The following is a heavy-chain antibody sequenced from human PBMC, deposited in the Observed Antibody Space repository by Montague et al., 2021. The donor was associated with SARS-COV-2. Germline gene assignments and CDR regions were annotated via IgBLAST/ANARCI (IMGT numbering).Heavy chain of an antibody. V-gene: IGHV3-33*06. CDR3: AKDSAHSSLRFLEWLADV. CDR2: IWYDGSNK. J-gene: IGHJ6*04. D-gene: IGHD3-3*01. CDR1: GFTFSSYG. Sequence: SLRLSCAASGFTFSSYGMHLFRQAPVKELEWVAVIWYDGSNKYYADSVKGRFTISRDNSKNTLYLQMNSLRAEDTAVYYCAKDSAHSSLRFLEWLADVWGKGTTVTVSS.